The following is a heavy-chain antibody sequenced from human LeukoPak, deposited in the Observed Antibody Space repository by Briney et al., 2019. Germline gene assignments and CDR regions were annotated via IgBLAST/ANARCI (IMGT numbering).Heavy chain of an antibody. Sequence: GASVKVSCKASGYTFTGYYMHWVRQAPGQGLEWMGWINPNSGGTNYAQKFQGRVTMTRDTSISTAYMELSRLISDDTAVYYCARERVGDYYDSSGYDHDYWGQGTLVTVSS. CDR1: GYTFTGYY. V-gene: IGHV1-2*02. D-gene: IGHD3-22*01. J-gene: IGHJ4*02. CDR2: INPNSGGT. CDR3: ARERVGDYYDSSGYDHDY.